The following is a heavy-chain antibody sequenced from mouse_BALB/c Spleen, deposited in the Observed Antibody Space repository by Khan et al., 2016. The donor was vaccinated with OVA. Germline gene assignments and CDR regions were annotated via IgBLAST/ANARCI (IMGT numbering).Heavy chain of an antibody. Sequence: QVQLKESGPGLVAPSQSLSSTCTVSGFSLSRYNIHWVRQPPGKGLEWLGVIWGGGGTDYNSTLKSRLSISTDNSTSHVFLKMNSLQTEDTAMYYCARAYYRYDGYYAMDYWGQGTSVTVSS. CDR1: GFSLSRYN. D-gene: IGHD2-14*01. CDR2: IWGGGGT. J-gene: IGHJ4*01. CDR3: ARAYYRYDGYYAMDY. V-gene: IGHV2-6-4*01.